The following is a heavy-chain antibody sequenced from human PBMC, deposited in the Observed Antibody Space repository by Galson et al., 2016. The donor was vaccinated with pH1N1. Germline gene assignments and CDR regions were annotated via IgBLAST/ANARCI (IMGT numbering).Heavy chain of an antibody. J-gene: IGHJ4*01. V-gene: IGHV3-23*01. Sequence: LRLSCAASGSTFSGFGIHWVRQVPGKGLEWVSFVSATGLSRYYADSVKGRFTISRDNSKNTVSLNVSSLRVEDTALYYCAKDQSTKIIFQGTFDNWGRGTLVTVSS. CDR2: VSATGLSR. CDR3: AKDQSTKIIFQGTFDN. CDR1: GSTFSGFG. D-gene: IGHD3-22*01.